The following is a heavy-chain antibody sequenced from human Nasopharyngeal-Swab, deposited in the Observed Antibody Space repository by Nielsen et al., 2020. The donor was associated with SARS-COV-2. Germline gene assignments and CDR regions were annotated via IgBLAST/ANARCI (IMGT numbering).Heavy chain of an antibody. J-gene: IGHJ4*02. V-gene: IGHV4-34*01. CDR2: INHSGST. CDR3: ARGRDYGDYVDYFDY. D-gene: IGHD4-17*01. Sequence: RQAPGKGLEWIGEINHSGSTNYNPSLKSRATISVDTSKNQFSLKLSSVTAADTAVYYCARGRDYGDYVDYFDYWGQGTLVTVSS.